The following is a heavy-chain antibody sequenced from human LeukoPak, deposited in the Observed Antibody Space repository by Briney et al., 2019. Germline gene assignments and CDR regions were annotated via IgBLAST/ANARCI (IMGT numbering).Heavy chain of an antibody. D-gene: IGHD3-10*01. CDR1: GFTFSSYA. CDR3: AKDGWLGELHGY. CDR2: ISGSGGST. Sequence: GGSLRLSCAASGFTFSSYAMSWVRQAPGNGLEWVSAISGSGGSTYYADSVKGRFTISRDNSKNTLYLQMNSLRAEDTAVYYCAKDGWLGELHGYWGQGTLVTVSS. V-gene: IGHV3-23*01. J-gene: IGHJ4*02.